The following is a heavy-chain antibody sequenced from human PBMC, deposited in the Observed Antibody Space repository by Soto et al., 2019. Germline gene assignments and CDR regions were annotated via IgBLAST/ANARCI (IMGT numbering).Heavy chain of an antibody. CDR2: ITSDGDST. CDR3: VKGNQLLRYYFEF. V-gene: IGHV3-64D*06. J-gene: IGHJ4*01. CDR1: GFTFSNYA. Sequence: PVGSLRLSCSVSGFTFSNYAMHWVRQAPGKGLEYVSGITSDGDSTWHADSVKDRFTISRDNSKNTLFLQMSSLRVEDTAIYFCVKGNQLLRYYFEFWGPGTLVTV. D-gene: IGHD2-15*01.